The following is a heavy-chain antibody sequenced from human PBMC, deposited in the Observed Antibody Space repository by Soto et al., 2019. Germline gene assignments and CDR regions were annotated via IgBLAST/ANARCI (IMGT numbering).Heavy chain of an antibody. CDR2: INAGNGNT. V-gene: IGHV1-3*01. CDR1: GYTLTSYS. D-gene: IGHD5-12*01. Sequence: ASVKLACKASGYTLTSYSMHWVRQAPGQRLEWMGWINAGNGNTKYSQKFQGRVTITRDTSASTAYMELSSLRSEDTAVYYCARAVAVSAHSDHWGQRTLATV. CDR3: ARAVAVSAHSDH. J-gene: IGHJ4*02.